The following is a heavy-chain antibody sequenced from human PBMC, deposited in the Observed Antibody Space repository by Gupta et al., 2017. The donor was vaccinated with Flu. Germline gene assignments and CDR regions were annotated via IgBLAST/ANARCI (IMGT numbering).Heavy chain of an antibody. CDR1: GFTFSSYA. CDR3: AKDVRGAAAGGGHYFDY. D-gene: IGHD6-13*01. Sequence: EVQLLESGGGLVQPGGSLRLSCEASGFTFSSYAMSWGRQAPGKGLQWVSGITSGGSTYYADSVKGRFTISRDNSKNTLYLQMNSLRAEDTAVYYCAKDVRGAAAGGGHYFDYWGQGTLVTVSS. V-gene: IGHV3-23*01. CDR2: ITSGGST. J-gene: IGHJ4*02.